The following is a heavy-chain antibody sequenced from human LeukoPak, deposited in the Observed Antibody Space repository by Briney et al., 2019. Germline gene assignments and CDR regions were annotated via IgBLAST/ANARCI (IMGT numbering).Heavy chain of an antibody. V-gene: IGHV3-53*01. Sequence: GGSLRLSCAASGFTVSSNYMSWVRQAPGKGLEWVAVIYSGGSTYYADSVKGRFTISRDNSKNTLYLQMNSLRAEDTAVYYCARQESQLNYYMDVWGKGTTVTVSS. CDR3: ARQESQLNYYMDV. D-gene: IGHD1-1*01. CDR2: IYSGGST. J-gene: IGHJ6*03. CDR1: GFTVSSNY.